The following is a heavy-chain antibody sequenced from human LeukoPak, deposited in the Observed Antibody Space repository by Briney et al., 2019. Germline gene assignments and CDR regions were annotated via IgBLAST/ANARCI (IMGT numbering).Heavy chain of an antibody. D-gene: IGHD1-26*01. CDR2: IWPDGGTK. CDR1: GFPFSSYG. CDR3: ARRSIVGANDAFDI. J-gene: IGHJ3*02. V-gene: IGHV3-33*01. Sequence: GGSLRLSCTASGFPFSSYGMHWVRRAPGKGLVWVTVIWPDGGTKYYADSVKGRFTVSRDNSKNTLYLQMNSPRAEDTAVYYCARRSIVGANDAFDIWGQGTMVTVSS.